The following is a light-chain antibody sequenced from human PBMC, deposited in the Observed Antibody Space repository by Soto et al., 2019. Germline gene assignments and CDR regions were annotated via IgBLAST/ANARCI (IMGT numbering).Light chain of an antibody. CDR3: ETWDTNTRV. J-gene: IGLJ2*01. CDR1: SGHSSYI. V-gene: IGLV4-60*02. CDR2: LEGSGAY. Sequence: QAVVTQSSSASASLGSSVKLTCTLSSGHSSYIIAWHQQQPGKAPRYLMNLEGSGAYNKGSGVPDRFSGSRSGADRYLTISNLQVEDEADYYCETWDTNTRVFGGGTKLTVL.